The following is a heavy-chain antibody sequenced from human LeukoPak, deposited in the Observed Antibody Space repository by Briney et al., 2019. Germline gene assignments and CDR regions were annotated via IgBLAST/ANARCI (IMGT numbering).Heavy chain of an antibody. CDR3: AREAYTSGWYDSHYMDV. CDR1: GFTFSNYW. V-gene: IGHV3-7*01. Sequence: GGSLRLSCAASGFTFSNYWLSWVRQAPGKGLEWVANIKQDGSEKYYVDSVKGRFTISRDNAMNSLYLQMNSLRAEDTAVYYCAREAYTSGWYDSHYMDVWGKGTTVTVPS. D-gene: IGHD6-19*01. J-gene: IGHJ6*03. CDR2: IKQDGSEK.